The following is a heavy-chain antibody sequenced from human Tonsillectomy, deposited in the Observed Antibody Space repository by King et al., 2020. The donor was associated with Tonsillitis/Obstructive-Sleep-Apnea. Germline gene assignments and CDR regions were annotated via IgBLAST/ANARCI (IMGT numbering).Heavy chain of an antibody. CDR1: GFIFSSYG. CDR2: IWYDGTNK. J-gene: IGHJ4*02. CDR3: ARLSGIYYFDY. V-gene: IGHV3-33*03. D-gene: IGHD1-26*01. Sequence: VQLVESGGGVVQPGRSLRLSCAASGFIFSSYGMHWVRQTPGKGLEWVAVIWYDGTNKYYADSVKGRFTISRDNSKNTLYLQMSSLRAEDTAVYYCARLSGIYYFDYWGQGTLVTVSS.